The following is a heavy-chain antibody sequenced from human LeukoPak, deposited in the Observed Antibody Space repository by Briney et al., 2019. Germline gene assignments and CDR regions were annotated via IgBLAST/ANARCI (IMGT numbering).Heavy chain of an antibody. V-gene: IGHV4-34*01. CDR1: GGSFGGYY. Sequence: SETLSLTCAVYGGSFGGYYWSWIRQPPGKGLEWIGEINHSGSTNYNPSLKSRVTISVDTSKNQFSLKLSSVTAADTAVYYCASEYSSSSRLDYWGQGILVTVSS. D-gene: IGHD6-6*01. J-gene: IGHJ4*02. CDR3: ASEYSSSSRLDY. CDR2: INHSGST.